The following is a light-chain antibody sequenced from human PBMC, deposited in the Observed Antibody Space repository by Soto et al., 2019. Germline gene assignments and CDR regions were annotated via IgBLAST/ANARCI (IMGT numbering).Light chain of an antibody. CDR3: AVWDDSLNGWV. Sequence: QSVLTQPPSASGTPGQRVTISCSGSSSNIGTNAVNWCQQLPGTAPRLLIYSNDQRPPGVPDRFSGSKSGTSASLGISGLQSEDEADYFCAVWDDSLNGWVFGGGTKVT. J-gene: IGLJ3*02. V-gene: IGLV1-44*01. CDR2: SND. CDR1: SSNIGTNA.